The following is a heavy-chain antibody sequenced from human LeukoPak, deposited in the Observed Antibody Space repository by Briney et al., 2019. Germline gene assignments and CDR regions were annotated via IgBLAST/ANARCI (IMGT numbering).Heavy chain of an antibody. V-gene: IGHV3-49*04. Sequence: PARSLRLSCTGSGFTFGDYSMNWVRQAPGEGLEWVAFIRSKAHGGTTEYAASVKGRFTFSRDDSRSVAYLQMNNLRTEDTAVYYCARDQVYYDFWSAYWGQGTLVTVSS. CDR3: ARDQVYYDFWSAY. D-gene: IGHD3-3*01. CDR1: GFTFGDYS. J-gene: IGHJ4*02. CDR2: IRSKAHGGTT.